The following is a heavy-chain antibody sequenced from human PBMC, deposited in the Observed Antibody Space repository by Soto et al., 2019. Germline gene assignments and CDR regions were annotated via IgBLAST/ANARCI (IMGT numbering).Heavy chain of an antibody. Sequence: ASVKVSCKVSGYTLTELSMHWVRQAPGKGLEWMGGFDPEDGETIYAQKFQGRVTMTEDTSTDTAYMELSSLRSEDTAVYYCATESTGYSSSWYIFSSPKTAEYFQHWGQGTLVTVSS. CDR3: ATESTGYSSSWYIFSSPKTAEYFQH. CDR2: FDPEDGET. D-gene: IGHD6-13*01. V-gene: IGHV1-24*01. CDR1: GYTLTELS. J-gene: IGHJ1*01.